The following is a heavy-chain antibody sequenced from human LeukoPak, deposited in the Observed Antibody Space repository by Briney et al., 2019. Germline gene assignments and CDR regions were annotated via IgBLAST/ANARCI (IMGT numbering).Heavy chain of an antibody. J-gene: IGHJ4*02. CDR2: ISYDGSNK. Sequence: GGSLRRSCAASGFTFSSYGMHWVRQAPGKGLEWVAVISYDGSNKYYADSVKGRFTISRDNSKNTLYLQMNSLRAEDTALYYCAKSLYSSSCDYWGQGTLVTVSS. V-gene: IGHV3-30*18. D-gene: IGHD6-13*01. CDR1: GFTFSSYG. CDR3: AKSLYSSSCDY.